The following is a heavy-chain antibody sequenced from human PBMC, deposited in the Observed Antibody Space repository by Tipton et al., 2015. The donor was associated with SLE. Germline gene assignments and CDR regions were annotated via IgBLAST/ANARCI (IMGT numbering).Heavy chain of an antibody. V-gene: IGHV4-39*07. Sequence: TLSLTCTVSGGSIRSSSYYWGWIRQPPGKGLEWIGSMYYSGSTYYNPSLKSRATISVDTSKKQFFLNLSTVTAADTAVFYCARGPTRYYFDYWGQGILVTVSS. CDR3: ARGPTRYYFDY. J-gene: IGHJ4*02. CDR1: GGSIRSSSYY. CDR2: MYYSGST.